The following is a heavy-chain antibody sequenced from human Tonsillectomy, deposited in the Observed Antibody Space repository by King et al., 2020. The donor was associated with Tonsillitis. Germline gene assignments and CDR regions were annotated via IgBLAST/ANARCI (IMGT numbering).Heavy chain of an antibody. CDR1: GYTFTVYY. CDR2: XNPNSGGT. J-gene: IGHJ1*01. CDR3: ARGYXXXXSAXFXXX. V-gene: IGHV1-2*02. Sequence: VQLVXSGAEVKKPGASVKVSCKASGYTFTVYYMHWVRQAPAXGLEWMGWXNPNSGGTKYAQXXLGRVTXTWDTSISTAYMEVSXLISDDTAVYYCARGYXXXXSAXFXXXWGXXXXVTXSS. D-gene: IGHD2-15*01.